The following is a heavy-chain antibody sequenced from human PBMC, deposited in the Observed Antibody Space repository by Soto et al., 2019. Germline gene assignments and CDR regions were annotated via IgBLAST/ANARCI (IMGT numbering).Heavy chain of an antibody. J-gene: IGHJ5*02. D-gene: IGHD3-22*01. CDR1: GYTFTGYY. Sequence: ASVKVSCKASGYTFTGYYMHWVRQAPGQGLEWMGWINPNSGGTNYAQKFQGRVTMTRDTSISTAYMELSRLRSDDTAVYYCARESKDSSGYYNWFDPWGQGTLVTVS. CDR2: INPNSGGT. CDR3: ARESKDSSGYYNWFDP. V-gene: IGHV1-2*02.